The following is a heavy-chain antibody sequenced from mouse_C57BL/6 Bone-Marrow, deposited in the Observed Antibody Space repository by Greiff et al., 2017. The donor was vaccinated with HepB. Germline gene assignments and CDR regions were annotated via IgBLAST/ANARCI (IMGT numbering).Heavy chain of an antibody. CDR2: INPSNGGT. J-gene: IGHJ2*01. D-gene: IGHD1-1*01. CDR3: ARSGRSGGYYYGSSYPFDY. V-gene: IGHV1-53*01. Sequence: VKLQQPGTELVKPGASVKLSCKASGYTFTSYWMHWVKQRPGQGLEWIGNINPSNGGTNYNEKFKSKATLTVDKSSSTAYMQLSSLTSEDSAVYYCARSGRSGGYYYGSSYPFDYWGQGTTLTVSS. CDR1: GYTFTSYW.